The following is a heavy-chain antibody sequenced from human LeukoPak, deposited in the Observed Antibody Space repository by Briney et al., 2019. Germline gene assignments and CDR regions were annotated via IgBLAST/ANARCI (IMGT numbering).Heavy chain of an antibody. CDR3: ASYETNYGDHVAGYFQH. D-gene: IGHD4-17*01. J-gene: IGHJ1*01. Sequence: GALRHSRAASGFTFCSYSMNWGADGPGEGLGWGSYISSSSSYIYYADSVKGPGTISRDNAKNQLYLQMDRPRAEGTPVYYCASYETNYGDHVAGYFQHWGQGTLVTVSS. CDR2: ISSSSSYI. V-gene: IGHV3-21*01. CDR1: GFTFCSYS.